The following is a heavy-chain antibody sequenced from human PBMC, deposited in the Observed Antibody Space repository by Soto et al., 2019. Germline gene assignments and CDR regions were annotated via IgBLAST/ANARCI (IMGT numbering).Heavy chain of an antibody. CDR3: ARDPGSSSSYFDY. CDR2: ISSSSSTI. Sequence: PGGSLRLSCAASGFTFSSYSMNWVRQAPGKGLEWVSYISSSSSTIYYADSVKGRFTISRDNAKNPLYLQMNSLRDEDTAVYYCARDPGSSSSYFDYWGQGTLVTVSS. J-gene: IGHJ4*02. V-gene: IGHV3-48*02. CDR1: GFTFSSYS. D-gene: IGHD6-6*01.